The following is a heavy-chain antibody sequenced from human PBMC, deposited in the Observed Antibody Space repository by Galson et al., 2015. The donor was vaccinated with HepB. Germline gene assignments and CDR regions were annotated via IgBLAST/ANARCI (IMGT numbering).Heavy chain of an antibody. Sequence: SCKASAGTFSSYTISWVRQAPGQGLEWMGRIIPILGIANYAQKFQGRVTITADKSTSTAYMELSSLRSEDTAVYYCARITAADAFDIWGQGTMVTVSS. CDR1: AGTFSSYT. D-gene: IGHD2-2*01. CDR2: IIPILGIA. J-gene: IGHJ3*02. V-gene: IGHV1-69*02. CDR3: ARITAADAFDI.